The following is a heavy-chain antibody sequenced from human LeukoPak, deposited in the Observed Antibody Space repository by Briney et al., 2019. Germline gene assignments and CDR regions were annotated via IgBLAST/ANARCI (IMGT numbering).Heavy chain of an antibody. Sequence: GASVKVSCKASGYTFSSYYMHWVRQAPGQGLELMGIINPSGGSTIYAQQYQRRVTMTRDMTTSTVYMELSSLRSEDTAVYYCARWGSSWYGRFDYWGQGTLVTVSS. V-gene: IGHV1-46*01. CDR1: GYTFSSYY. J-gene: IGHJ4*02. CDR3: ARWGSSWYGRFDY. D-gene: IGHD6-13*01. CDR2: INPSGGST.